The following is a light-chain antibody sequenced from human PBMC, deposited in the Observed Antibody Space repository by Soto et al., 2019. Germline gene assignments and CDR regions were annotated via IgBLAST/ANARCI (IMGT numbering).Light chain of an antibody. CDR1: QNISSY. Sequence: IVVTQSPVTLSLSPGERATLSCRASQNISSYLIWYQQKPGQAPRLLIYDASNRATGIPARFSGSGSGTEFTLTISSLQPDDFATYYFQHYTSYPEAFGRGTKVDIK. CDR3: QHYTSYPEA. J-gene: IGKJ1*01. CDR2: DAS. V-gene: IGKV3-11*01.